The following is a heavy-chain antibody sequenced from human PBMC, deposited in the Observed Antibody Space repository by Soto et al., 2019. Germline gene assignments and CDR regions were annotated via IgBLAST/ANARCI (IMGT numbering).Heavy chain of an antibody. V-gene: IGHV3-7*05. D-gene: IGHD3-16*01. J-gene: IGHJ4*02. CDR2: IKQDGGET. CDR1: GFTFSSYL. CDR3: TRDTLRRFDY. Sequence: GGSLRLSCAASGFTFSSYLMTWVRQAPGKGLEWVANIKQDGGETYYVDSVKGRFTISRDNAKNSLYLQMNSLRAEDTAVYYCTRDTLRRFDYWGQGTLVTVSS.